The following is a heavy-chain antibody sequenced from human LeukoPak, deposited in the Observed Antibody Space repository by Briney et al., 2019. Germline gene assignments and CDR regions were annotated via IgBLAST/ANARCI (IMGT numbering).Heavy chain of an antibody. CDR3: ARDRYYYDSSGYSRFDY. J-gene: IGHJ4*02. V-gene: IGHV4-38-2*02. CDR1: GYSISSGYY. Sequence: MSSETLSLTCTVSGYSISSGYYWGWIRQPPGKGLEWIGSIYYSGSTYYNPSLKSRVTISVDTSKNQFSLKLSSVTAADTAVYYCARDRYYYDSSGYSRFDYWGQGTLVTVSS. D-gene: IGHD3-22*01. CDR2: IYYSGST.